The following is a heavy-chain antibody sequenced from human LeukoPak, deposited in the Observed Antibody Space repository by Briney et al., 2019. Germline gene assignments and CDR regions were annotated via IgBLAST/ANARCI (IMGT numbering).Heavy chain of an antibody. Sequence: GGSLRLSCAASGFTFSSYWMYWVRQAPGKGLVWVSRINRDGSSTSHADSVKGRFTISRDNAKNTLYLQMNSLRAEDTAVYYCAREGGYSHAFDYWGQGILVTVSS. J-gene: IGHJ4*02. CDR3: AREGGYSHAFDY. D-gene: IGHD3-22*01. CDR1: GFTFSSYW. V-gene: IGHV3-74*01. CDR2: INRDGSST.